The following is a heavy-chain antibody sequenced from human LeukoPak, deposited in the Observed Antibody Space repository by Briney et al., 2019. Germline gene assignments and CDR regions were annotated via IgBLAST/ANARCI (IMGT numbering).Heavy chain of an antibody. CDR1: GFSFSTYG. J-gene: IGHJ4*02. CDR3: AKDSTLVGATSFDY. CDR2: ISYDGINR. D-gene: IGHD1-26*01. V-gene: IGHV3-30*18. Sequence: PGRPLRLSSAASGFSFSTYGMHWVRQAPGKGLEWVAVISYDGINRFYTDSVQGRFTISRDNSKSTLFLQMNSLSAEDTAVYYCAKDSTLVGATSFDYWGQGTLVTVSS.